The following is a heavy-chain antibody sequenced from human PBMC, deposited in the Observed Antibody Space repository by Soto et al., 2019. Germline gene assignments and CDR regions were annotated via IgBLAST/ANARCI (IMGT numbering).Heavy chain of an antibody. J-gene: IGHJ6*02. CDR1: GGSISIDDYF. D-gene: IGHD3-16*01. V-gene: IGHV4-30-4*01. CDR3: ARASAGRGSGLDV. Sequence: SETLSLTCTVSGGSISIDDYFWSWVRQPPGKGLDWIGYIYHSGGSYYNPSLQNRVTISLDTSKNHFSLKLMSVTAADTAVYYCARASAGRGSGLDVWGQGTTVTVSS. CDR2: IYHSGGS.